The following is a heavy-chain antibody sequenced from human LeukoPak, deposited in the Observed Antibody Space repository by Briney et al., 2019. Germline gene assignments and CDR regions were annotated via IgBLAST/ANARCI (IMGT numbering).Heavy chain of an antibody. J-gene: IGHJ4*02. CDR1: GYTFTSYG. CDR3: ARVGVVAPTEIFDY. D-gene: IGHD2-15*01. V-gene: IGHV1-46*01. Sequence: ASVKVSCKASGYTFTSYGISWVRQAPGQGLEWMGIINPSGGSTSYAQKFQGRVTMTRDTSTSTVYMELSSLRSEDTAVYYCARVGVVAPTEIFDYWGQGTLVTVSS. CDR2: INPSGGST.